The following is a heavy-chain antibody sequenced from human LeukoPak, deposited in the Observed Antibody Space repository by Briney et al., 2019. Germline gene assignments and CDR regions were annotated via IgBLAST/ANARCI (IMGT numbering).Heavy chain of an antibody. Sequence: SETLSLTYAVYGGSFSGYYWSWIRQPPGKGLEWIGEINHSGSTNYNPSLKSRVTISVDTSKNQFSLKLSSVTAADTAVYYCARDGYSSSWYPYYYYGMDVWGQGTTVTVSS. CDR2: INHSGST. D-gene: IGHD6-13*01. J-gene: IGHJ6*02. CDR1: GGSFSGYY. V-gene: IGHV4-34*01. CDR3: ARDGYSSSWYPYYYYGMDV.